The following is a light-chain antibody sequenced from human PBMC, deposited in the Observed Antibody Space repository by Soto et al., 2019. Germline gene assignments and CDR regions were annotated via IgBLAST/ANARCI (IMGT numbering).Light chain of an antibody. V-gene: IGKV3-20*01. CDR3: QQYGSESCR. J-gene: IGKJ1*01. CDR1: QSVSSSY. CDR2: GAS. Sequence: EIVLTQSPGTLSLSPGERATLPCRASQSVSSSYLAWYQQKPGQAPRLLIYGASSRATGIPDRFSGSGSGTDFTLTISRLEPEDFAVYYCQQYGSESCRFGHGAVVDIK.